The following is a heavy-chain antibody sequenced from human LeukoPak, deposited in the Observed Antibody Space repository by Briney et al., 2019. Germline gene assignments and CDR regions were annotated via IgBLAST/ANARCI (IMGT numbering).Heavy chain of an antibody. Sequence: SQTLSLTCTVSGGSISSASHYWTWIRQPAGKGLEWIGRIFTSGSTDYNPSLKGRVTISVETSKNQFSLKLSSVTPADTAIYYCAREESLTLDSWGQGTLVTVFS. CDR2: IFTSGST. J-gene: IGHJ4*02. V-gene: IGHV4-61*02. CDR1: GGSISSASHY. D-gene: IGHD3-10*01. CDR3: AREESLTLDS.